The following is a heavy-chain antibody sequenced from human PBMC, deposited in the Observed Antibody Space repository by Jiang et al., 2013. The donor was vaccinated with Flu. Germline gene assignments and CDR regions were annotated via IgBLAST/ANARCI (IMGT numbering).Heavy chain of an antibody. CDR3: ARYAQTYCGGDCYPGMDV. CDR2: INTNTGNP. Sequence: SEYTFTRYAMNWVRQAPGQGLEWMGWINTNTGNPTYAQGFTGRFVFSLDTSVSTAYLQISSLKAEDTAVYYCARYAQTYCGGDCYPGMDVWGQGTTVTV. D-gene: IGHD2-21*01. CDR1: EYTFTRYA. V-gene: IGHV7-4-1*02. J-gene: IGHJ6*02.